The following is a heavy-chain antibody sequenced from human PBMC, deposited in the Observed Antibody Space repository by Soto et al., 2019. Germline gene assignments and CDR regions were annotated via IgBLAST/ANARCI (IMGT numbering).Heavy chain of an antibody. CDR3: ARDLPYYDILTGHYSYYYYYGMDV. Sequence: PGESLKISCAASGFTFSSYSMNWVRQAPGKGLEWVSSISSSSSYIYYADSVKGRFTISRDNAKNSLYLQMNSLRAEDKAVYYCARDLPYYDILTGHYSYYYYYGMDVWGQGTTVTVAS. J-gene: IGHJ6*02. V-gene: IGHV3-21*01. CDR1: GFTFSSYS. D-gene: IGHD3-9*01. CDR2: ISSSSSYI.